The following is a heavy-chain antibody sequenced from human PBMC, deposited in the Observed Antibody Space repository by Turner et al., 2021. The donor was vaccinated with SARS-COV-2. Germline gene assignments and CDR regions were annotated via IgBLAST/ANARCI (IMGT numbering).Heavy chain of an antibody. CDR1: GGSISSSSYS. CDR3: AGPRVTILGVGSPWAFDI. D-gene: IGHD3-3*01. Sequence: QLQLEESGPGLLKPSETLSLTCTVSGGSISSSSYSWGWIRQPPGKGLGWIGSIYYSGSTYYNPSLKSRVTISVDTSKKQFSLKLSAVTAADTAVYYCAGPRVTILGVGSPWAFDIWGQGTTVTVSS. J-gene: IGHJ3*02. CDR2: IYYSGST. V-gene: IGHV4-39*01.